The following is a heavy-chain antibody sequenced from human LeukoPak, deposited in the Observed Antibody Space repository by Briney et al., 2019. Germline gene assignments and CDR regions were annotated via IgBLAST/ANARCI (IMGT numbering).Heavy chain of an antibody. D-gene: IGHD6-13*01. CDR2: IDPSSGGT. CDR3: ARDRIAPAGSIIDY. V-gene: IGHV1-2*02. J-gene: IGHJ4*02. CDR1: GYTFTGHY. Sequence: GSVKVSCKASGYTFTGHYVHWVRQAPGQGLEWMGWIDPSSGGTNSAQKFQGRVTMARDTSITTVYMELSSLTSDDTALYFCARDRIAPAGSIIDYWGQGTLVTVSS.